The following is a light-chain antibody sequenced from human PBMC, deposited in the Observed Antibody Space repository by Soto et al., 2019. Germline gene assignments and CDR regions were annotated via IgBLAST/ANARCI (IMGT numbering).Light chain of an antibody. CDR2: GAS. CDR3: QQYGRSPLLYT. J-gene: IGKJ2*01. V-gene: IGKV3-20*01. Sequence: EIVLTQSPGTLSLSPGERATLSCRASQSVTSNYLAWYQQKPGQAPRLLIYGASTRAAGVPDRFSGSGSGTDFTLTITRLEPEDFAVSYCQQYGRSPLLYTFGQGTKLGVK. CDR1: QSVTSNY.